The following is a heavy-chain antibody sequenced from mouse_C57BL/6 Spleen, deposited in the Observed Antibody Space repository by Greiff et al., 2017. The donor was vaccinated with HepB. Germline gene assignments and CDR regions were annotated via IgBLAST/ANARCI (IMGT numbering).Heavy chain of an antibody. V-gene: IGHV5-12*01. CDR2: ISNGGGST. CDR3: ARQGSSGPFAY. Sequence: EVQRVESGGGLVQPGGSLKLSCAASGFTFSDYYMYWVRQTPEKRLEWVAYISNGGGSTYYPDTVKGRFTISRDNTKNTLYLKMSRLKSEDTAMYYCARQGSSGPFAYWGQGTLVTVSA. D-gene: IGHD3-2*02. CDR1: GFTFSDYY. J-gene: IGHJ3*01.